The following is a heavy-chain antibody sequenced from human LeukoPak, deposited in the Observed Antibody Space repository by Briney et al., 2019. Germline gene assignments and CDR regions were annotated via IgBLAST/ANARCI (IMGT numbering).Heavy chain of an antibody. J-gene: IGHJ5*02. CDR2: IYYSGST. V-gene: IGHV4-59*08. Sequence: PSETLSLTCTVSGGSISSYYWSWIRQPPGKGLEWIGYIYYSGSTNYNPSLKSRVTISVDTSKNQFSLKLSPVTAADTAVYYCARLHRSTSRTFDPWGQGTLVTVSS. CDR1: GGSISSYY. CDR3: ARLHRSTSRTFDP. D-gene: IGHD2-2*01.